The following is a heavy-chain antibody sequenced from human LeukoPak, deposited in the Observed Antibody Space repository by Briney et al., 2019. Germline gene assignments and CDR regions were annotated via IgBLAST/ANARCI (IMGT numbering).Heavy chain of an antibody. D-gene: IGHD2-15*01. Sequence: GGSLRLSCAASGFTFSSYAMHWVRQAPGKGLEWVAVISYDGSNKYYADSMKGRFTISRDNSKNTLYLQMNSLRAEDTAVYYCAGRSGYCSGGSCPTKGYMDVWGKGTTVTVSS. CDR1: GFTFSSYA. J-gene: IGHJ6*03. CDR3: AGRSGYCSGGSCPTKGYMDV. CDR2: ISYDGSNK. V-gene: IGHV3-30*04.